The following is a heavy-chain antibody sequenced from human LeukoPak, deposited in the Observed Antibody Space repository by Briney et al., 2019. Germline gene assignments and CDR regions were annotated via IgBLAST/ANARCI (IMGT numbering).Heavy chain of an antibody. Sequence: GRSLRLSCAASGFIFSSYGMHWVRQAPGKGLEWVAVISYDGSNKYYADSVKGRFTISRGNFKTTLYLQMNSLRAEDTAVYYCARQSCRGGSCFIDYWGQGTLVTVSS. CDR3: ARQSCRGGSCFIDY. D-gene: IGHD2-15*01. J-gene: IGHJ4*02. CDR2: ISYDGSNK. CDR1: GFIFSSYG. V-gene: IGHV3-30*03.